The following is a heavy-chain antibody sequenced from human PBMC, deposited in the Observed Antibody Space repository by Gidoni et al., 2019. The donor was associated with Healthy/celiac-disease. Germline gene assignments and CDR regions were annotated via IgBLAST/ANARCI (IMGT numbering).Heavy chain of an antibody. D-gene: IGHD1-26*01. CDR3: AKDLAAYSGSYYSVGYYYYGMDV. CDR1: GFTFSSYA. Sequence: EVQLLESGGGLVQPGGSLRPSCAASGFTFSSYAMSWVRPAPGKGLEWVSAISGSGGSTYYADSVKGRFTISRDNSKNTLYLQMNSLRAEDTAVYYCAKDLAAYSGSYYSVGYYYYGMDVWGQGTTVTVSS. J-gene: IGHJ6*02. V-gene: IGHV3-23*01. CDR2: ISGSGGST.